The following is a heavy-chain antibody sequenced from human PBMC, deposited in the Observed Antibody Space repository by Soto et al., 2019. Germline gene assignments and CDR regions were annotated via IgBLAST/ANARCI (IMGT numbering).Heavy chain of an antibody. Sequence: EVQVLESGGGLVQPGGSLRLSCVASGFTFSSYVMTWVRQAPGKGLEWVSSISGSGETTHYAASVKGRFSISRDNAKNTMYLQMNSLRGEDTAVYYCAKSSLGDYWGQGSLVYVSS. D-gene: IGHD6-13*01. V-gene: IGHV3-23*01. CDR2: ISGSGETT. CDR3: AKSSLGDY. J-gene: IGHJ4*02. CDR1: GFTFSSYV.